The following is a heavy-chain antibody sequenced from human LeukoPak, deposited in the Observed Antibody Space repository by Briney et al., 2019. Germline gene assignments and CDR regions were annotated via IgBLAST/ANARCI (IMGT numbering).Heavy chain of an antibody. CDR1: GFTFSSYW. Sequence: GGSLRLSCAASGFTFSSYWMHWVRQAPGKGLVWVSRINSDGSSTSYADSVKGRFTISRDNAKNTLYLQMNSLRAEDTAVYYCATPYSGSYSEDAFDIWGQGTMVTVSS. CDR2: INSDGSST. J-gene: IGHJ3*02. V-gene: IGHV3-74*01. CDR3: ATPYSGSYSEDAFDI. D-gene: IGHD1-26*01.